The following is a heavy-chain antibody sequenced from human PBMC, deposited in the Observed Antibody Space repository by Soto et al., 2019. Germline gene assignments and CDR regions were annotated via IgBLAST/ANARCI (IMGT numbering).Heavy chain of an antibody. Sequence: SETLSLTCTVSGGSVSSGSYYWTWIRQPPGKGLEWIGYIYYSGSTNYNPSLKSRVTISPDTSKNQFSLKLSSVTAADAAVYYCARVSSRQIGMDVWGQGTTVTVSS. CDR3: ARVSSRQIGMDV. D-gene: IGHD6-13*01. J-gene: IGHJ6*02. CDR1: GGSVSSGSYY. V-gene: IGHV4-61*01. CDR2: IYYSGST.